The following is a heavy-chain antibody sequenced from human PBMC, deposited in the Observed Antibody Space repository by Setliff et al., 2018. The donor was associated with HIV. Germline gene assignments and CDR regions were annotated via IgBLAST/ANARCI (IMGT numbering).Heavy chain of an antibody. V-gene: IGHV4-39*01. CDR2: INHSGST. J-gene: IGHJ6*03. D-gene: IGHD2-2*02. Sequence: PSETLSLTCTASGGSISSGSYYWSWIRQPPGKGLEWIGEINHSGSTNYNPSLKSRVTISVDTSKNQFSLKLSSVTAADTAVYYCASEPIVVVPAAIWAQIYHMDVWGKGTTVTVSS. CDR1: GGSISSGSYY. CDR3: ASEPIVVVPAAIWAQIYHMDV.